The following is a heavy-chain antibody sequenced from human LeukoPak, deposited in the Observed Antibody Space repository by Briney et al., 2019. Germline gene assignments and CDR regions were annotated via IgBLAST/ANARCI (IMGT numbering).Heavy chain of an antibody. V-gene: IGHV1-8*01. CDR1: GYTFTSYD. CDR3: ARRGSGSLEGVYWFDP. Sequence: WASVKVSCKASGYTFTSYDINWVRQATGQGLEWMGWMNPNSGNTGYAQKFQGRVTMTRNTSISTAYMELSSLRSEDTAVYYCARRGSGSLEGVYWFDPWGQGTLVTVSS. J-gene: IGHJ5*02. D-gene: IGHD3-10*01. CDR2: MNPNSGNT.